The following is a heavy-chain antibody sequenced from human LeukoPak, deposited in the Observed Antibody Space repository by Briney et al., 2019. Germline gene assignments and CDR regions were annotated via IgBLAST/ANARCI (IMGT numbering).Heavy chain of an antibody. CDR1: GDSITSYY. V-gene: IGHV4-59*01. J-gene: IGHJ3*01. Sequence: PSETLSLTCTVSGDSITSYYWSWFRQPPGKGLEWVGYVYYTGSTNYSPPLKSRLTMSVDTSKNQFSLNLSSVTAADTAIYYCARGPYDSGGYYLAACDVWGRGTMVTATS. CDR3: ARGPYDSGGYYLAACDV. CDR2: VYYTGST. D-gene: IGHD3-22*01.